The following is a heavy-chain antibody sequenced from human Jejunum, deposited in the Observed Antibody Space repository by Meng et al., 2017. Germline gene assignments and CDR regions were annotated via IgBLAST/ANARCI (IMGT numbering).Heavy chain of an antibody. CDR2: ITAGNGNT. J-gene: IGHJ4*02. V-gene: IGHV1-3*01. D-gene: IGHD3-10*01. Sequence: GQLVQLGAELKKPGAPVTVSCKASGFTFVSYAIYWVRQAPGQGLEWMGWITAGNGNTKYSQNFQGRVTITRDTSASTAYMELSSLRSEDTAVYYCARDMPYSSGSFDYWGQGTLVTVSS. CDR3: ARDMPYSSGSFDY. CDR1: GFTFVSYA.